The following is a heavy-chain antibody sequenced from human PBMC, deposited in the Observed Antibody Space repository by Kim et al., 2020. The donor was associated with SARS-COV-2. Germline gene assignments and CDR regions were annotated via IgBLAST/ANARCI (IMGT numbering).Heavy chain of an antibody. Sequence: GGSLRLSCAASGFTFSSYEMNWVRQAPGKGLEWVSYISSSGSTIYYADSVKGRFTISRDNAKNSLYLQMNSLRAEDTAVYYCARDLVGATERDYYYYGMDVWGQGTTVTVSS. CDR1: GFTFSSYE. J-gene: IGHJ6*02. CDR3: ARDLVGATERDYYYYGMDV. CDR2: ISSSGSTI. D-gene: IGHD1-26*01. V-gene: IGHV3-48*03.